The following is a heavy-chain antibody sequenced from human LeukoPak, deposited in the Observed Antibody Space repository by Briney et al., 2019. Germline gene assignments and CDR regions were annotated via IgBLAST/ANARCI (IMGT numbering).Heavy chain of an antibody. CDR3: ARPHGSSLPRVFDY. J-gene: IGHJ4*02. Sequence: GESLKISCRGSGFRFTSSWIGWVRQMPGKGLEWMGIIYPGDSDTRYSPSFQGQVTISADKSVSTAYLQWSSLKASDTAMYYCARPHGSSLPRVFDYWGQGTLVTVSS. D-gene: IGHD6-6*01. V-gene: IGHV5-51*01. CDR1: GFRFTSSW. CDR2: IYPGDSDT.